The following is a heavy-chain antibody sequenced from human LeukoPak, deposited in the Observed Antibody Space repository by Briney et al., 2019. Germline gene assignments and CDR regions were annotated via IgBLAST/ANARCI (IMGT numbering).Heavy chain of an antibody. J-gene: IGHJ4*02. Sequence: GESLRISCKGSGYSFSNYWIGWVRQMPGTGLEWMGIIYPGDSDSRYSPSFQGQVTISADKSISTAYLRWSSLKASDTAVYYCARHPSGYSNTFFDYWGQGTLVTVSS. V-gene: IGHV5-51*01. CDR1: GYSFSNYW. CDR3: ARHPSGYSNTFFDY. CDR2: IYPGDSDS. D-gene: IGHD6-13*01.